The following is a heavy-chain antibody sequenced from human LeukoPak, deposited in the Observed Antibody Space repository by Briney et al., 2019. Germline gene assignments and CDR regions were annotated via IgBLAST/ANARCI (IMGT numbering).Heavy chain of an antibody. CDR1: GLTVSGNY. V-gene: IGHV3-53*01. Sequence: GGSLRLSCAASGLTVSGNYMSWVRQAPGKGLEWVSVIYSGGSTYYADSVNGRYTISRDNSKNTLSLQMNNLRAEDTAIYYCAKLHSATITADFDSWGQGMLVTVSS. D-gene: IGHD1-14*01. J-gene: IGHJ4*02. CDR3: AKLHSATITADFDS. CDR2: IYSGGST.